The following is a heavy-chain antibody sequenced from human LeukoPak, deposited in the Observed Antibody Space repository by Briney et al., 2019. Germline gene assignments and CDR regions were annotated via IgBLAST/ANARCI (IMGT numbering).Heavy chain of an antibody. CDR1: GFSFSTYA. Sequence: GGSLRLSCAASGFSFSTYAIHWVRQAPGKGLEYVSAISTDGSRTDYGNSVKGRFTISRDNSKSTVYLQMDSLRGEDMAVYYCARGVAITWTGSYSSGWNDAFDIWGQGTMVTVS. CDR2: ISTDGSRT. CDR3: ARGVAITWTGSYSSGWNDAFDI. J-gene: IGHJ3*02. V-gene: IGHV3-64*01. D-gene: IGHD6-19*01.